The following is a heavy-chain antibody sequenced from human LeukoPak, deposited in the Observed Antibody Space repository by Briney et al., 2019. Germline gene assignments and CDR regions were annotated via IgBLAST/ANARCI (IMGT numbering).Heavy chain of an antibody. Sequence: ASVKVSCKASGYTFTGYYIQWVRQAPGQGLEWMGWISAYNGNTNYAQKLQGRVTMTTDTSTSTAYMELRSLRSDDTAVYYCARVWGTMVRGVLPYGMDVWGQGTTVTVSS. V-gene: IGHV1-18*04. CDR3: ARVWGTMVRGVLPYGMDV. CDR2: ISAYNGNT. CDR1: GYTFTGYY. D-gene: IGHD3-10*01. J-gene: IGHJ6*02.